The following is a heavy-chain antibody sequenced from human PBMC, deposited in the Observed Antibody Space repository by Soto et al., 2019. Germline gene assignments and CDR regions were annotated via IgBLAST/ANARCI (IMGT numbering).Heavy chain of an antibody. D-gene: IGHD2-2*01. CDR1: GDSMTISDFL. CDR3: ARPVYANCAFAV. J-gene: IGHJ3*01. V-gene: IGHV4-39*01. Sequence: QLLESGPGLVKPSETLSLSCTVSGDSMTISDFLWGWVRQSPGKGLEWIGGIYYSGSAYYNPSRRSRASLSVDTSRNQFFLNVTSVTAADTAVYYCARPVYANCAFAVWGHGKLVTVSS. CDR2: IYYSGSA.